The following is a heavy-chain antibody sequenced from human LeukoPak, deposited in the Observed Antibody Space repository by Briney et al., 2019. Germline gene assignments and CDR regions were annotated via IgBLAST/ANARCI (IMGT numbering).Heavy chain of an antibody. V-gene: IGHV3-23*01. Sequence: GGSLRLSCAASGFTFSSYGMSWVRQAPGKGLEWVSSISGSGGSTYYADSVKGRFTISRDNSKNTLYLQMNSLRAEDTAVYYCARGSPTVTTLDFDYWGQGTLVTVSS. CDR2: ISGSGGST. CDR1: GFTFSSYG. CDR3: ARGSPTVTTLDFDY. J-gene: IGHJ4*02. D-gene: IGHD4-11*01.